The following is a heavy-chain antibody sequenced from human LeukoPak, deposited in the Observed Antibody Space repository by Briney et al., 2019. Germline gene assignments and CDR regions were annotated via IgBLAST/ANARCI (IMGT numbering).Heavy chain of an antibody. V-gene: IGHV3-11*04. J-gene: IGHJ3*02. Sequence: GSLRLFCAASGFTFSDYYMSGIREAPGKGLEWVSYISSSGSTIYYADSVKGRFTISRDNAKNSLYVQMNSLRAEDTAVYFCARVTDFDAFDIWGQGTMVSVSS. CDR2: ISSSGSTI. CDR3: ARVTDFDAFDI. D-gene: IGHD3-16*01. CDR1: GFTFSDYY.